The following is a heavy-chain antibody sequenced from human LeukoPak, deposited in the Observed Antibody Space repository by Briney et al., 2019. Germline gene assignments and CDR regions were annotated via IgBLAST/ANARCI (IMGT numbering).Heavy chain of an antibody. D-gene: IGHD3-22*01. CDR3: ARDHRTESDGYYFVNELWYFDL. CDR2: INPTNEKT. J-gene: IGHJ2*01. V-gene: IGHV1-3*01. Sequence: ASVKVSCKASGYTFTGYYMHWVRQAPGQRLEWMGWINPTNEKTKYSEKFQGRVTISRDTGASTVYMELSSLRSEDTAVYYCARDHRTESDGYYFVNELWYFDLWGRGTLVTVSS. CDR1: GYTFTGYY.